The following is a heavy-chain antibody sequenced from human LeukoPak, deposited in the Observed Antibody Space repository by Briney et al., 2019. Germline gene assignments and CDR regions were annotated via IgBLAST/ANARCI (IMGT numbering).Heavy chain of an antibody. CDR3: ARGQDDRSGTFDY. D-gene: IGHD3-22*01. V-gene: IGHV4-61*01. CDR2: MSPSGTT. Sequence: PSETLSLTCTVSGDSVSSGSYYLSWIRQPSGKGLDWNAYMSPSGTTNYNPSLKSRVTTSVDTSRTQFSLRLSSVTAADTAVYYCARGQDDRSGTFDYWGQGTLVTVSS. CDR1: GDSVSSGSYY. J-gene: IGHJ4*02.